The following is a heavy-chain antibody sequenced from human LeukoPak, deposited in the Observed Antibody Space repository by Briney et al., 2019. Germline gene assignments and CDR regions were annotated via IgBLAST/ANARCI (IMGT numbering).Heavy chain of an antibody. V-gene: IGHV3-64D*06. Sequence: GGSLRLSCSASGFTFRSYAMHWVRQAPGKGLEYVSAISSNGGSTYYADSVKGRFTISRDNSKNTLYLQMSSLRAEDTAVYYCVKDPSDCSSTSCLYYFDYWGQGTLVTVSS. CDR3: VKDPSDCSSTSCLYYFDY. D-gene: IGHD2-2*01. CDR1: GFTFRSYA. J-gene: IGHJ4*02. CDR2: ISSNGGST.